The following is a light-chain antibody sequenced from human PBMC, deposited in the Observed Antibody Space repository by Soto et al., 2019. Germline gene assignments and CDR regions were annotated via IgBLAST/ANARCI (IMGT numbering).Light chain of an antibody. CDR3: QHHSNSPPT. CDR2: YSS. CDR1: ESVPRN. J-gene: IGKJ3*01. Sequence: EVVMTQSPATLSVSPGERVTLSCRASESVPRNLAWYHQKPGQGPSLLIYYSSTRATGVPDRFTGSGSGTEFTLTISSLQSEDFGVYHCQHHSNSPPTFGHGPKGEIK. V-gene: IGKV3-15*01.